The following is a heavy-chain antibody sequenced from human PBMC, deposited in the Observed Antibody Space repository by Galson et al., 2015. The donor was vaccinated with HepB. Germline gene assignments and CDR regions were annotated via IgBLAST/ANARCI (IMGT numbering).Heavy chain of an antibody. CDR3: ARDKNWNQVDY. J-gene: IGHJ4*02. D-gene: IGHD1-1*01. CDR1: GFTFSSYW. V-gene: IGHV3-74*01. CDR2: INTDGSTT. Sequence: CAASGFTFSSYWMHWVRQAPGKGPVWVSRINTDGSTTTYADSVKGRFTISRDNGKNTLDLLMNSLRAEDTAVYYCARDKNWNQVDYWGQGTLVTVTS.